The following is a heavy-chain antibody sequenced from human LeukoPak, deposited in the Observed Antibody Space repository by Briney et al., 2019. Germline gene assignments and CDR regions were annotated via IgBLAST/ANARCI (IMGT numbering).Heavy chain of an antibody. Sequence: GASVKVSCKASGYTFTSYYMHWVRQAPGQGLEWMGIINPSGGSTSYAQKFQGRVTMTRDMSTSTVYMELSSLRSEDTAVYYCASGDSYCSGGSCYTLFDYWGQGTLVTVSS. J-gene: IGHJ4*02. CDR1: GYTFTSYY. CDR3: ASGDSYCSGGSCYTLFDY. D-gene: IGHD2-15*01. V-gene: IGHV1-46*01. CDR2: INPSGGST.